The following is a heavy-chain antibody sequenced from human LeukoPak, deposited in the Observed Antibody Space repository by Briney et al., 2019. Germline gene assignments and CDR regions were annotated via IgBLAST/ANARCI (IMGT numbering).Heavy chain of an antibody. V-gene: IGHV3-7*01. J-gene: IGHJ6*02. CDR3: ARVLSLNYGMDV. Sequence: GGSLRLSCAASGFTFSSFWMTWVRQAPGKGLEWVANIKRDGSEKYYVDSVKGRFTISRDNAKNSLYLQMNSLRAEDTAVYYCARVLSLNYGMDVWGQGTTVTVSS. D-gene: IGHD2-15*01. CDR1: GFTFSSFW. CDR2: IKRDGSEK.